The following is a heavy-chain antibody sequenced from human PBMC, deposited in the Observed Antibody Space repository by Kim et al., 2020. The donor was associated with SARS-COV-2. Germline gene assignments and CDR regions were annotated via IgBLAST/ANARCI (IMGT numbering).Heavy chain of an antibody. D-gene: IGHD1-26*01. J-gene: IGHJ4*02. CDR1: GFTFSSYA. CDR2: LSGSGGTT. Sequence: GGSLRLSCAASGFTFSSYAMSWVRQAPGKGLEWVSTLSGSGGTTYYADSVKGRFTISRDNSKNTLYLQMNSLRAEDTAVYYCAKGLLGATGAVDYWGQGTLVTVSS. V-gene: IGHV3-23*01. CDR3: AKGLLGATGAVDY.